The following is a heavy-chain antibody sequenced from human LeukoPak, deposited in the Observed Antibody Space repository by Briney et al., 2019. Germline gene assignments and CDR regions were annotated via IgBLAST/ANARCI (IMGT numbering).Heavy chain of an antibody. J-gene: IGHJ4*02. D-gene: IGHD4-17*01. Sequence: GSSVKVSCKASGGTFISYAISWVRQAPGQGLEWMGGIIPIFGTANYAQKFQGRVTITADESTSTAYMGLSSLRSEDTAVYYCARDSRGPDGDSDWGQGTLVTVSS. CDR2: IIPIFGTA. CDR1: GGTFISYA. CDR3: ARDSRGPDGDSD. V-gene: IGHV1-69*01.